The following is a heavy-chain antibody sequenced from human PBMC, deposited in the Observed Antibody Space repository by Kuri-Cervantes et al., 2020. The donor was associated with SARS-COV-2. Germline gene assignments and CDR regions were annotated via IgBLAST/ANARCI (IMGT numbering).Heavy chain of an antibody. J-gene: IGHJ3*02. CDR2: IYHSGST. Sequence: SETLSLTCAVSGGSISSSNWWSWVRQPPGKGLEWIGEIYHSGSTNYNPSLKSRVTISVDTSKNQFSLKLSSVTAADTAVYYCARLTYYYDSSGSTIDAFDIWGQGTMVTVSS. CDR3: ARLTYYYDSSGSTIDAFDI. CDR1: GGSISSSNW. D-gene: IGHD3-22*01. V-gene: IGHV4-4*02.